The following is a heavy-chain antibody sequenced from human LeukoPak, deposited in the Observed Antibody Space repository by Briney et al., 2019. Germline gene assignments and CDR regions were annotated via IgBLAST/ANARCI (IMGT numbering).Heavy chain of an antibody. CDR2: INPSGGST. J-gene: IGHJ3*02. V-gene: IGHV1-46*01. CDR3: ARDLHIDYRSEAFDASGI. Sequence: ASVKVSCKASGYSFTSYYIHWVRQAPGQGLERMGIINPSGGSTSYSQKFQGRVTMTRDTSTSTVYMELSSLRSEDTAVYYCARDLHIDYRSEAFDASGIWGQGTMVTVSS. CDR1: GYSFTSYY. D-gene: IGHD4-11*01.